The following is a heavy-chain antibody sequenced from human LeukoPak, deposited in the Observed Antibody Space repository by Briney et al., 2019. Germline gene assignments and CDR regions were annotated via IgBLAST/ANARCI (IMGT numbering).Heavy chain of an antibody. D-gene: IGHD2-15*01. CDR1: GYTFTSYD. V-gene: IGHV1-8*01. J-gene: IGHJ4*02. CDR3: ARGRVVEDCSGGSCYHFDY. Sequence: ASVKVSCKASGYTFTSYDVNWVRQATGQGLEWVGWMNPNSGNTGYAQKFQGRVTMTRSTSISTAYMELNNLGSEDTAVYYCARGRVVEDCSGGSCYHFDYWGQGTLVTVSS. CDR2: MNPNSGNT.